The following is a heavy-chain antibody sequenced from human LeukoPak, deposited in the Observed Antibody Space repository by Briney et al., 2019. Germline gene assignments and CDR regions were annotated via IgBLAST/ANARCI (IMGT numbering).Heavy chain of an antibody. D-gene: IGHD6-13*01. Sequence: ASVKVSCKASGYTFTGYYMHWVRQAPGQGLEWMGWINPNSGGTNYAQKFQGRVTMTRDTSISTAYMELSRLRSDDTAVYYCARVIQQLVRSYFDYWGQGTLVTVSS. J-gene: IGHJ4*02. CDR3: ARVIQQLVRSYFDY. CDR2: INPNSGGT. CDR1: GYTFTGYY. V-gene: IGHV1-2*02.